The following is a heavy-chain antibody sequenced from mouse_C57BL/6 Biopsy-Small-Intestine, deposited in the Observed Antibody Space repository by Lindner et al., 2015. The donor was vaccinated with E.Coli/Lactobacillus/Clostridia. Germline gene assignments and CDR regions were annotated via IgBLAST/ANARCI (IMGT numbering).Heavy chain of an antibody. V-gene: IGHV1-36*01. Sequence: SVKVSCKVSGYTLTELSMHWVRQAPGKGLEWMGRSDPEDGETIYAQKFQGRVTMTEDTSTDTAYMELSSLRSEDTAVYYCASNLYGDYETGYWGQGTLVTVSS. CDR1: GYTLTELS. CDR3: ASNLYGDYETGY. CDR2: SDPEDGET. J-gene: IGHJ4*01. D-gene: IGHD2-13*01.